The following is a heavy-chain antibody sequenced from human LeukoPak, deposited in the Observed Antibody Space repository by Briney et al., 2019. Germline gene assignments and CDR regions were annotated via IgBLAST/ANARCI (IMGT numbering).Heavy chain of an antibody. CDR1: GYTFTSYG. V-gene: IGHV1-18*01. Sequence: ASVKDSCKASGYTFTSYGISWVRQAPGQGLEWMGWISAYNGNTNYAQKLQGRVTMTRDMSTSTVYMELSSLRSEDTAVYYCARDLDYYDSSGYWDYWGQGTLVTVSS. D-gene: IGHD3-22*01. J-gene: IGHJ4*02. CDR3: ARDLDYYDSSGYWDY. CDR2: ISAYNGNT.